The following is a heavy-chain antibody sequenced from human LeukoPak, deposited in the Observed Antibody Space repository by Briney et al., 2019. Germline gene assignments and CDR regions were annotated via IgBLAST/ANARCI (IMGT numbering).Heavy chain of an antibody. J-gene: IGHJ3*02. Sequence: SETLSLTCTVSGGSISSYYWSWIRQPPGKGLEWIGYIYYSGSTYYNPSLESRVTISVDTSKNQFSLKLSSVTAADTAVYYCARPDIVAIGAFDIWGQGTMVTVSS. V-gene: IGHV4-30-4*01. CDR1: GGSISSYY. CDR3: ARPDIVAIGAFDI. CDR2: IYYSGST. D-gene: IGHD5-12*01.